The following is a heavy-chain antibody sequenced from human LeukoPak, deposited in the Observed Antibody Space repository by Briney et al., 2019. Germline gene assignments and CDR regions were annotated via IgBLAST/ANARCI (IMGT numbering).Heavy chain of an antibody. J-gene: IGHJ4*02. CDR1: GGTLSSYA. CDR3: SHGEDSSGYGDY. Sequence: SVKVSCKASGGTLSSYAISWVRQAPGQGLEWMGRIIPILGIANYAQKFQGRVTITADKSTSTAYMELSSLRSEDTAVYYCSHGEDSSGYGDYWGQGTLVTVSS. V-gene: IGHV1-69*04. CDR2: IIPILGIA. D-gene: IGHD3-22*01.